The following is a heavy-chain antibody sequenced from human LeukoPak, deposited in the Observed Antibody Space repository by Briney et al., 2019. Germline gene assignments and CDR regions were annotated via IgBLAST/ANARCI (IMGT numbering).Heavy chain of an antibody. CDR2: IKQDGSAK. Sequence: PGGSLRLSCAASGFTFSTFAMTWVRQAPGKGLEWVANIKQDGSAKYYVDSVKGRFTVSRDNAKNSLYLQMNSLRGEDTAVYYCARGYYYDSSGYYPDYWGQGTLVTVSS. CDR3: ARGYYYDSSGYYPDY. J-gene: IGHJ4*02. D-gene: IGHD3-22*01. CDR1: GFTFSTFA. V-gene: IGHV3-7*04.